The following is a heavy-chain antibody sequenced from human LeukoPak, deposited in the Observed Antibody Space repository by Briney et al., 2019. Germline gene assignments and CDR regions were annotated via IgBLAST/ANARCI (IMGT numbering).Heavy chain of an antibody. Sequence: GGSLSLSCEASGLTFSSYAMSWVRQAPGKGLEWVSAISGSGGSKYYADSVKGRFTISRDNSKNTLYLQMNSLRAEDTAVYYCAKDGLDILTGYYGVDYWGQGTLVTVSS. CDR3: AKDGLDILTGYYGVDY. CDR1: GLTFSSYA. CDR2: ISGSGGSK. J-gene: IGHJ4*02. D-gene: IGHD3-9*01. V-gene: IGHV3-23*01.